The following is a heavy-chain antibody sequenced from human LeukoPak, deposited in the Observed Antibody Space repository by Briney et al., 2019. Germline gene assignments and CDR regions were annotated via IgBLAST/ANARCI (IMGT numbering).Heavy chain of an antibody. CDR2: IYSGGTT. J-gene: IGHJ3*02. CDR1: GFSVSSNY. Sequence: GGSLRLSCAASGFSVSSNYMNWVRQAPGKGLEWVSIIYSGGTTYYADSVKGRFTISRDNSKNTLYLQMNSLRAEDTAVYYCARVAKDAFDIWGQGTMVTVSS. V-gene: IGHV3-53*01. CDR3: ARVAKDAFDI.